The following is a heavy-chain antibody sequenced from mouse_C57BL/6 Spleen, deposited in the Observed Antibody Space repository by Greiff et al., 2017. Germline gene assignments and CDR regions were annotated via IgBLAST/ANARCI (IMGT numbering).Heavy chain of an antibody. CDR2: ISPGSGST. CDR3: ARGAYYSSFAD. J-gene: IGHJ3*01. CDR1: GYTFTSYW. D-gene: IGHD2-12*01. Sequence: VQLQQPGAELVKPGASVKMSCKASGYTFTSYWITWVKKRPGQGLEWSGDISPGSGSTSYNEKFKSKATLTVDTSSSTAYMQLSSLTSEDSAVYYCARGAYYSSFADWGQGTLVTVSA. V-gene: IGHV1-55*01.